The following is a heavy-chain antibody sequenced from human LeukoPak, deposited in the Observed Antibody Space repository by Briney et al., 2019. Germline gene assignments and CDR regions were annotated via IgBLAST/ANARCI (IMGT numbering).Heavy chain of an antibody. CDR2: IWYDGSNK. CDR1: GFTFSSYG. V-gene: IGHV3-33*01. J-gene: IGHJ4*02. CDR3: ARSENDYGDFWAYY. Sequence: GGSLRLSCAASGFTFSSYGMHWVRQAPGKGLEWVAVIWYDGSNKYYADSVKGRFTISRDNAKNTLYLQMNSLRAEDTAVYYCARSENDYGDFWAYYWGQGPLVSVST. D-gene: IGHD4-17*01.